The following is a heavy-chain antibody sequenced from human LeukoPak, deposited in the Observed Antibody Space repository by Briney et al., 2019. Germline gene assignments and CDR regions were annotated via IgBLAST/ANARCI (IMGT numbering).Heavy chain of an antibody. CDR1: GYTFTSYY. CDR3: ARAGKWELYDY. J-gene: IGHJ4*02. V-gene: IGHV1-46*01. CDR2: INPSGGST. Sequence: ASVKVSCKASGYTFTSYYMHWVRQAPGQGLEWMGIINPSGGSTSYAQKLQGRVTMTRDTSTSTVYMELSSLKSEDTAVYYCARAGKWELYDYWGQGTLVTVSS. D-gene: IGHD1-26*01.